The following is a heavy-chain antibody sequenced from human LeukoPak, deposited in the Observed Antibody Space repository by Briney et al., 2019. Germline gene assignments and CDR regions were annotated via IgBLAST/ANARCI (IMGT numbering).Heavy chain of an antibody. CDR2: INHSGST. V-gene: IGHV4-34*01. D-gene: IGHD2-8*02. CDR1: GGSFSGYY. CDR3: ASATGGSPPLYSFAY. J-gene: IGHJ4*02. Sequence: PSETLSLTCAVYGGSFSGYYWSWIRQPPGKGLEWIGEINHSGSTNYNPSLKTRLPISVDTSKNQFSLYLTSVTAAHTAVYYCASATGGSPPLYSFAYWGQRTLVTVSS.